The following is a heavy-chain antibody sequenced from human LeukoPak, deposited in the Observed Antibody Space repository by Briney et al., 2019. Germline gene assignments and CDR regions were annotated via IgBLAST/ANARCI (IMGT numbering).Heavy chain of an antibody. J-gene: IGHJ4*02. Sequence: ASVKVSCKASGYSFTDHYMHWVRQAPGQGLEWMGWININSGGTRFPRKFQGRVTMTRDTSVSTAYMELSRLRSDDTAVYYCARLTGNREFDYWGQGALATVSS. CDR2: ININSGGT. CDR1: GYSFTDHY. V-gene: IGHV1-2*02. D-gene: IGHD7-27*01. CDR3: ARLTGNREFDY.